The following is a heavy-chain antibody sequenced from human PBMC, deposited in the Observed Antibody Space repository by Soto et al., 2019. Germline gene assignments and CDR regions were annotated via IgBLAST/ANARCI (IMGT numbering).Heavy chain of an antibody. CDR1: GYTFTSYD. D-gene: IGHD3-10*01. CDR3: AKMVRGAGGYYYYYGMDV. J-gene: IGHJ6*02. CDR2: MNPNSGNT. Sequence: ASVKVSCKASGYTFTSYDINWVRQAIGQGLEWMGWMNPNSGNTGYAQKFQGRVTMTRNTSISTAYMELSSLRSEDTAVYYCAKMVRGAGGYYYYYGMDVWGQGTTVTVSS. V-gene: IGHV1-8*01.